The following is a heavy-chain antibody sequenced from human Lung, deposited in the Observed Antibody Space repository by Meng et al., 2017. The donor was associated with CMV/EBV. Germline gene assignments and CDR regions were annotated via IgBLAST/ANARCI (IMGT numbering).Heavy chain of an antibody. CDR1: GFRFSSYE. CDR2: ISGSGDTT. D-gene: IGHD3-3*01. CDR3: ARDKVRYYDFWSGYGGMDV. Sequence: GGSLRLSCAASGFRFSSYEINWVRQTPGKGLEWVSYISGSGDTTNYADSVKGRFTISRDNAKNTLYLQMNSLRAEDTAVYYCARDKVRYYDFWSGYGGMDVSGQRXTVAVSS. J-gene: IGHJ6*01. V-gene: IGHV3-48*03.